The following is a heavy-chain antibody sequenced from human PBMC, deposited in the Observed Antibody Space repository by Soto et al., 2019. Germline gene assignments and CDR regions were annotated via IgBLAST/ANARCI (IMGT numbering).Heavy chain of an antibody. CDR3: ARRGYSSSSLMYWFDP. D-gene: IGHD6-6*01. CDR1: GVSISSSSYH. CDR2: IYYSGST. V-gene: IGHV4-39*01. J-gene: IGHJ5*02. Sequence: PSETLSLTCTVSGVSISSSSYHWGWIRQPPGKGLEWIGSIYYSGSTYYNPSLKSRVTISVDTSKNQFSLKLSSVTAADTAVYYCARRGYSSSSLMYWFDPWGQGTLVTVSS.